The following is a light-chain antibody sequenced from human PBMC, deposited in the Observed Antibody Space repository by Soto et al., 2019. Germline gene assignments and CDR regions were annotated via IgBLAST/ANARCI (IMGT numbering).Light chain of an antibody. CDR2: DAS. Sequence: EIVLTQATASLSLSPGERATLSCRASQSVSSYLAWYQQKPGQAPRLLIYDASNRATGIPTRFSGWGSGTDFTLTISSLEPEDFAVYYCQQRSKWLFGG. J-gene: IGKJ4*01. CDR1: QSVSSY. CDR3: QQRSKWL. V-gene: IGKV3-11*01.